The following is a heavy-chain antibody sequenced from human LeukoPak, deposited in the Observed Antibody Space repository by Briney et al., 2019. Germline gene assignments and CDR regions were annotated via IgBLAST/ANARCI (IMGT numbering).Heavy chain of an antibody. CDR1: GFTFSSYA. CDR3: AALDYDKQKNEDY. J-gene: IGHJ4*02. V-gene: IGHV3-30-3*01. Sequence: GRSLRLSCAASGFTFSSYAMHWVRQAPGKGLEWVAVISYDGSNKYYADSVKGRFTISRDNSKNTLYLQMNSLRAEDTAVYYCAALDYDKQKNEDYWGQGTLVTVSS. CDR2: ISYDGSNK. D-gene: IGHD3-22*01.